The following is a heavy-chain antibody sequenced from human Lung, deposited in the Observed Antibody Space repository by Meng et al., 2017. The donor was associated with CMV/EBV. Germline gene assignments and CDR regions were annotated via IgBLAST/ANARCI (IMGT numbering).Heavy chain of an antibody. D-gene: IGHD3-3*01. Sequence: ETLSLXCAASGFTFNGYNMNWVRQAPGKGLEWVASISTSSTYIFYADSVKGRFTVSRDNANSALYLQMDSLRAEDTAVYYCARAFYDFWSGIGYWGQGVLVTVSS. J-gene: IGHJ4*02. CDR1: GFTFNGYN. CDR2: ISTSSTYI. V-gene: IGHV3-21*01. CDR3: ARAFYDFWSGIGY.